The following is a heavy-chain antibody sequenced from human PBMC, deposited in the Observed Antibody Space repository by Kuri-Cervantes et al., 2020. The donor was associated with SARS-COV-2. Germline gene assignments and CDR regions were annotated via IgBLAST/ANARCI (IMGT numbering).Heavy chain of an antibody. V-gene: IGHV3-21*01. D-gene: IGHD3-3*01. CDR2: ISSSSSYI. J-gene: IGHJ4*02. CDR3: ARAGVRELRFLDLVYVPDY. CDR1: GFTFSSYS. Sequence: GESLKISCAASGFTFSSYSMNWVRQAPGKGLEWVSSISSSSSYIYYADSVKGRFTISRDNAKNSLYLQMNSLRAEDTAVYYCARAGVRELRFLDLVYVPDYWGQGTLVTVSS.